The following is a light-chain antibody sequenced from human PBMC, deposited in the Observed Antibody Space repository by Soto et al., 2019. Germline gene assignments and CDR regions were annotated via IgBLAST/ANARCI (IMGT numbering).Light chain of an antibody. CDR3: AAWDDSLNGFYV. Sequence: QSVLTQPPSASGTPGQRVTISCSGSSSNFGSNTVNWYQQLPGTAPQLLIYSNNQRPSGVPDRFSGSKSGTSASLAISGLQSEDEADYYCAAWDDSLNGFYVFGTGTKVTVL. J-gene: IGLJ1*01. CDR1: SSNFGSNT. CDR2: SNN. V-gene: IGLV1-44*01.